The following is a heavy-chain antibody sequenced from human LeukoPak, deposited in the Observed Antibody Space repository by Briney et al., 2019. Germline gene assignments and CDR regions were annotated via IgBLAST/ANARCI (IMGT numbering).Heavy chain of an antibody. J-gene: IGHJ4*02. D-gene: IGHD1-26*01. CDR3: ARAGSIRFDY. V-gene: IGHV3-30*02. CDR1: GFTFSSNG. Sequence: GGSLRLSCVASGFTFSSNGMHWVRQAPGKGLEWVTFIQYDGSKKYYADSVKGRFTISRDNSKNTLYLQMNSLRVEGTAVYYCARAGSIRFDYWGQGTLVTVSS. CDR2: IQYDGSKK.